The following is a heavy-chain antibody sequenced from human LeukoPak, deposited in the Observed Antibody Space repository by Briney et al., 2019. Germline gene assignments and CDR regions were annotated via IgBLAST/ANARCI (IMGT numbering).Heavy chain of an antibody. CDR3: ARAVGRSITIFGVVIRRDWFGP. J-gene: IGHJ5*02. V-gene: IGHV1-46*01. Sequence: ASVKVSCKASGYTFTSYYMHWVRQAPGQGLEWMGIINPSGGSTSYAQKFQGRVTMTRDTSTSTVYMELSSLRSEDTAVYYCARAVGRSITIFGVVIRRDWFGPWGQGTLVTVSS. D-gene: IGHD3-3*01. CDR1: GYTFTSYY. CDR2: INPSGGST.